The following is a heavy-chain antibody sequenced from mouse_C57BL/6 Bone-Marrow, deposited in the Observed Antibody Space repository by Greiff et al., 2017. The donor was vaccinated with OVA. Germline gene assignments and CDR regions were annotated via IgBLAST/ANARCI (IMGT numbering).Heavy chain of an antibody. J-gene: IGHJ3*01. D-gene: IGHD2-4*01. Sequence: EVKLVESGGDLVKPGGSLKLSCAASGFTFSSYGMSWVRQTPDKRLEWVATISSGGSYTYYPDSVKGRFTISRDNAKNTLYLQRSSLKSEDTAMYYCATMITAWFAYWGQGTLVTVSA. CDR3: ATMITAWFAY. CDR2: ISSGGSYT. CDR1: GFTFSSYG. V-gene: IGHV5-6*02.